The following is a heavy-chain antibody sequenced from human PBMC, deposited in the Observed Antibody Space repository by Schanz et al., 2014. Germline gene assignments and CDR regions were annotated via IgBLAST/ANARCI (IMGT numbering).Heavy chain of an antibody. D-gene: IGHD3-22*01. V-gene: IGHV4-34*01. CDR2: VNHGGYT. Sequence: QVQLQQWGAGLLKPSETLSLTCAFSGGSFSGYWWTWVRQSPGKGLEWIGEVNHGGYTNYNPSLKSRVPLSVDMSKKKFSLRLSSLPAADTAVYYCATWRGDDSGGHGQFDYWGQGALVTVSS. CDR3: ATWRGDDSGGHGQFDY. J-gene: IGHJ4*02. CDR1: GGSFSGYW.